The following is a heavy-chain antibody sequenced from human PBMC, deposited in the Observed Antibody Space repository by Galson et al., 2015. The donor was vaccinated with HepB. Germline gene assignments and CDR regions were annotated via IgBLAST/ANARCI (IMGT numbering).Heavy chain of an antibody. CDR1: GGSITSKNYL. CDR3: ARQRGYDSWSFDY. D-gene: IGHD6-13*01. J-gene: IGHJ4*02. CDR2: IYYSGIT. V-gene: IGHV4-39*01. Sequence: SETLSLTCTVSGGSITSKNYLWGWIRQPPGKGLEWIGTIYYSGITYNNPSLKSRVTMSIDTSKNHFSLKLSSVIAAGTAVYYCARQRGYDSWSFDYWGQGTLVTVSS.